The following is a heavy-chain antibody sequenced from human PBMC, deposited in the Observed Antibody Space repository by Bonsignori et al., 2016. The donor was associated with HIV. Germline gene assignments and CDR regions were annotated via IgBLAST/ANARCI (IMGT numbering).Heavy chain of an antibody. CDR1: GFTFSGYA. CDR2: IYGDGSST. D-gene: IGHD6-13*01. Sequence: GGSLRLSCAASGFTFSGYAMSWVRQAPGKGLEWVSVIYGDGSSTFYADSVKGRFTISRDNSKNLLYLQMNSLRAEDTAVYYCAKRAASQGLHFDYWGQGTLVTVSS. J-gene: IGHJ4*02. V-gene: IGHV3-23*03. CDR3: AKRAASQGLHFDY.